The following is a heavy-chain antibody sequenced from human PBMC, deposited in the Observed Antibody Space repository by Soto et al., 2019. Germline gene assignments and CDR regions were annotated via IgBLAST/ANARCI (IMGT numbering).Heavy chain of an antibody. CDR3: ARDNYYGSGSSFPSYNWFDP. D-gene: IGHD3-10*01. V-gene: IGHV3-7*03. CDR2: IKQDGSEK. CDR1: GFTFSSYW. Sequence: GGSLRLSCAASGFTFSSYWMSWVRQAPGKGLEWVANIKQDGSEKYYVDSVKGRFTISRDNAKNSLYLQMNSLRAEDTAVYYCARDNYYGSGSSFPSYNWFDPWGQGTLVTVYS. J-gene: IGHJ5*02.